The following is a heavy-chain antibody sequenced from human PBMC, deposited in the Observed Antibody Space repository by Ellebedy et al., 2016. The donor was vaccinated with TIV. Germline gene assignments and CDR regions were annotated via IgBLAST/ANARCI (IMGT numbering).Heavy chain of an antibody. D-gene: IGHD1-26*01. V-gene: IGHV3-23*01. CDR2: ISNTGSRT. Sequence: PGGSLRLSCAASGFTFSPYAMAWVRQAPGKGLEWVSTISNTGSRTYYADSVEGRFIISRDNSKKTLYLQMDSLRAEDTAIYYCADDPWGVGPAFDIWGQGTMVTVSS. J-gene: IGHJ3*02. CDR1: GFTFSPYA. CDR3: ADDPWGVGPAFDI.